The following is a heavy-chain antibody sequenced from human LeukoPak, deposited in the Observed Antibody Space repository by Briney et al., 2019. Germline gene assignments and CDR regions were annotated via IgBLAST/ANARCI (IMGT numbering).Heavy chain of an antibody. J-gene: IGHJ4*02. V-gene: IGHV1-2*02. CDR2: INPNTGDT. CDR3: ARVLFYSSGNKSNRVDY. Sequence: ASVKVSCKASGFTFNAYYIHWVRQAPGQGLEWMGWINPNTGDTNFAQKFQGRVAMTRDTSLSTAYMDLSRLRSDDTAVYYCARVLFYSSGNKSNRVDYWGQGTLVTVSP. D-gene: IGHD6-19*01. CDR1: GFTFNAYY.